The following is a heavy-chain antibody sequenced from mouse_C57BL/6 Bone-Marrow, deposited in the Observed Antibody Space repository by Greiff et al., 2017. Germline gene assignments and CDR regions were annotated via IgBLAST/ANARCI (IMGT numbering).Heavy chain of an antibody. CDR1: GYTFTSYG. CDR3: AKRGDDGSSYYFDY. D-gene: IGHD1-1*01. V-gene: IGHV1-81*01. Sequence: VQLQQSGAELARPGASVKLSCKASGYTFTSYGIRWVKQRTGQGLEWIGEIYPRSGNTYYNEKFKGKSTLTADKSSSTAYMELRSLTSEDSAVYVCAKRGDDGSSYYFDYWGQGTTLTVSS. CDR2: IYPRSGNT. J-gene: IGHJ2*01.